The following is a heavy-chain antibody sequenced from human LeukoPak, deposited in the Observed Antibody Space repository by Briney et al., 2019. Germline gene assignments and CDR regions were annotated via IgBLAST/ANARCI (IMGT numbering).Heavy chain of an antibody. CDR2: IYYRGST. D-gene: IGHD4-17*01. CDR3: ARGGDYGDLRYFDY. V-gene: IGHV4-59*01. J-gene: IGHJ4*02. Sequence: SETLSLTCTVSGGSINNYYWSWIRQPPGKGLEWIGYIYYRGSTNYNPSLKSRVTFSVDTSKNQFSLKLNSVTAADTAVYFCARGGDYGDLRYFDYWGQGTLVTVSS. CDR1: GGSINNYY.